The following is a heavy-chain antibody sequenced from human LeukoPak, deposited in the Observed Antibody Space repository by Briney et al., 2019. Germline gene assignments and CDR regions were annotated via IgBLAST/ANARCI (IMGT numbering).Heavy chain of an antibody. CDR3: ASQGSSGYSPFDY. CDR2: IYHSGST. CDR1: GYSISSGYY. J-gene: IGHJ4*02. Sequence: PSETLSLTCAVSGYSISSGYYWGWIRQPPGKGLEWIGSIYHSGSTYYNPSLKSRVTISVDTSKNQFSLKLSSVTAADTAGYYCASQGSSGYSPFDYWGQGTLVTVSS. D-gene: IGHD3-22*01. V-gene: IGHV4-38-2*01.